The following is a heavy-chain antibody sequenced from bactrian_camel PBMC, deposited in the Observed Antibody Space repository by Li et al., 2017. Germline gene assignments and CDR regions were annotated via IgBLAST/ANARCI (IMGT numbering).Heavy chain of an antibody. CDR1: ARAYIRYC. J-gene: IGHJ4*01. CDR3: AAMPLLVCPGLESTAYEY. D-gene: IGHD1*01. Sequence: HVQLVESGGGLVQPGGSLRVSCAVGARAYIRYCIAWFRQAPGSLEREGIATIDDQDKTTYADSVKGRFAMSKDDAKYIVYLQMIGLKAEDTAMYYCAAMPLLVCPGLESTAYEYWGQGTQVTVS. V-gene: IGHV3S1*01. CDR2: IDDQDKT.